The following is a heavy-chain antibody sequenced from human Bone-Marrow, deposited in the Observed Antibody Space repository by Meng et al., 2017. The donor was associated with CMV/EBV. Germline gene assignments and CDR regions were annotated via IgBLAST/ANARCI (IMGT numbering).Heavy chain of an antibody. D-gene: IGHD3-3*01. CDR2: ISAYNGNT. CDR1: GYTFTSYG. J-gene: IGHJ6*02. V-gene: IGHV1-18*01. CDR3: ARDAQHYDFWSGYVYYYGMDV. Sequence: ASVKVSCKASGYTFTSYGISWVRQAPGQGLEWMGWISAYNGNTNYAQKLQGRVAMTTDTSTSTAYMELRSLRSEDTAVYYCARDAQHYDFWSGYVYYYGMDVWGQGTTVTVSS.